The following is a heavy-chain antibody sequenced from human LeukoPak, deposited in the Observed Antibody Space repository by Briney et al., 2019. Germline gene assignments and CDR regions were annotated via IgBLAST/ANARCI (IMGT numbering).Heavy chain of an antibody. CDR1: GYRFTSHW. V-gene: IGHV5-51*01. D-gene: IGHD6-19*01. CDR2: IYPGGSDT. Sequence: GDSLKISCTGSGYRFTSHWIGWVRQMPGKGLEWMGIIYPGGSDTRYSPSFQGQVTISADKSHSAIVYLQSSGLKASDTAMYYCARSKWLVSSAFDYWGPGTLVTVSS. J-gene: IGHJ4*02. CDR3: ARSKWLVSSAFDY.